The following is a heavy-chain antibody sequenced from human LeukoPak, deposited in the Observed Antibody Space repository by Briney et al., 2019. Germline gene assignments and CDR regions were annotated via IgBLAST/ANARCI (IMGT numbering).Heavy chain of an antibody. J-gene: IGHJ4*02. D-gene: IGHD3-22*01. V-gene: IGHV1-46*01. CDR1: GYTFTSNY. CDR3: ARVTMETYYYDSSGYYDNYYFDY. CDR2: SNPSGGST. Sequence: ASVKVSCKASGYTFTSNYMHWVRQAPGQWLEWMGLSNPSGGSTSYAQKFQGRVTMTRDTSTSTVYMELSSLRSEDTAVYYCARVTMETYYYDSSGYYDNYYFDYWGQGTLVTVSS.